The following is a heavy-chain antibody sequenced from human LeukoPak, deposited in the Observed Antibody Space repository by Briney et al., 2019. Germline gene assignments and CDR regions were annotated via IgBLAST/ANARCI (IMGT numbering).Heavy chain of an antibody. CDR1: GYTFTSYG. CDR2: ISAYNGNT. CDR3: ARAWGAMVYPHYYYYGMDV. D-gene: IGHD5-18*01. Sequence: ASVKVSCKASGYTFTSYGISWVRQAPGQGLEWMGWISAYNGNTNYAQKLQGRVTMTTDTSTSTAYMELRSLRSDDTAVYYCARAWGAMVYPHYYYYGMDVWGQGTTVTVSS. J-gene: IGHJ6*02. V-gene: IGHV1-18*01.